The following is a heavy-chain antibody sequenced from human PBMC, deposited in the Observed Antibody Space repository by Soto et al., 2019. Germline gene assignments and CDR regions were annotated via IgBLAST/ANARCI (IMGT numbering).Heavy chain of an antibody. CDR3: ASFWENYGDAFDI. Sequence: ASVKVSCKASGYTFSSYGITWVLQAPGEGLEWMGLINPYKGNTNYAQKFQGRITMTTDTSTTTVFMDLRTLRSEATDAYYCASFWENYGDAFDIWGTGTTVPASS. CDR2: INPYKGNT. V-gene: IGHV1-18*04. D-gene: IGHD3-3*01. CDR1: GYTFSSYG. J-gene: IGHJ3*02.